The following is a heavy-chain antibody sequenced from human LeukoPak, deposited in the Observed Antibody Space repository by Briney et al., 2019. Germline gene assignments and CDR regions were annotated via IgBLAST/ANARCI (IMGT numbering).Heavy chain of an antibody. CDR1: GGSFSGYY. D-gene: IGHD5-12*01. V-gene: IGHV4-34*01. CDR2: INHSGST. Sequence: SETLSLSCAVYGGSFSGYYWSWIRQPPGKGLEWIGEINHSGSTNYNPSFKSRVTISVYTSKNQFSLKLSSVTAADTAVYYCAIGDGGYGGYDSYYYYMDAWGKGTTVTVSS. J-gene: IGHJ6*03. CDR3: AIGDGGYGGYDSYYYYMDA.